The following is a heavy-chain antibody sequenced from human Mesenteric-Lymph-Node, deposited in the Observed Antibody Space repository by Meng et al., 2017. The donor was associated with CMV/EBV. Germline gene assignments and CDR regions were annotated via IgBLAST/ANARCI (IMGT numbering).Heavy chain of an antibody. CDR3: ATRGQV. Sequence: GGSLRLSCAASEYTFRTYAMDWVRQAPGKGLEWVSAILLDGVTTYYADSVKGRFTISRDKSKNTVYLQMNSLRAEDTAVYFCATRGQVWGQGTLVTSPQ. V-gene: IGHV3-23*01. CDR1: EYTFRTYA. CDR2: ILLDGVTT. J-gene: IGHJ4*02.